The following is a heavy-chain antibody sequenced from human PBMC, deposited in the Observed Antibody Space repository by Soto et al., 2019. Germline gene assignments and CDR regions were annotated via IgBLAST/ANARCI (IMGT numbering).Heavy chain of an antibody. CDR1: GGTFSSYT. J-gene: IGHJ3*02. CDR2: IIPILGIA. D-gene: IGHD5-18*01. CDR3: ERDRLDTEDLAFEI. V-gene: IGHV1-69*08. Sequence: QVQLVQSGAEVKKPGSSVKVSCKASGGTFSSYTISWVRQAPGQGLEWMGRIIPILGIANYAQKFQGRVTNTADKSTSTAYMELSSLRSEDTAGYYCERDRLDTEDLAFEIWGQGTMVTVSS.